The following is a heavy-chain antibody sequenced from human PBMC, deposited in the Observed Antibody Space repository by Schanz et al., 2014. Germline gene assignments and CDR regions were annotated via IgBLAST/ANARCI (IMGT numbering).Heavy chain of an antibody. V-gene: IGHV3-33*06. D-gene: IGHD4-17*01. CDR2: IWFDGNNK. CDR3: AKDMHKDYGGKPQAFDI. J-gene: IGHJ3*02. Sequence: QVQLVESGGGVVQPGRSLRLSCAASGFTFSAYGMHWVRQAPGKGLEWVAVIWFDGNNKFYADSVKGRFTISRDNSKNTVELQMNSLRDEDAALYYCAKDMHKDYGGKPQAFDIWGQGTMVTVSS. CDR1: GFTFSAYG.